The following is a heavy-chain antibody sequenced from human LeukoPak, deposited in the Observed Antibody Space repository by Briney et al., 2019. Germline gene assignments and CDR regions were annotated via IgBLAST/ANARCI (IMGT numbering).Heavy chain of an antibody. CDR3: ARQGGYPFDY. J-gene: IGHJ4*02. Sequence: PSETLSLTCTVSGGSISSSSYYWGWIRQPPGKGLEWIGSIYYSGSTYYNPSLKSRVTISVDTSKKQFSLKLSSVTAADTAVYYCARQGGYPFDYWGQGTLVTVSS. V-gene: IGHV4-39*01. CDR1: GGSISSSSYY. D-gene: IGHD5-12*01. CDR2: IYYSGST.